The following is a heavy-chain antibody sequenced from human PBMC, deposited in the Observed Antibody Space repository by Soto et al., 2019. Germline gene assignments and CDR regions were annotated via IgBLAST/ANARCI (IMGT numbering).Heavy chain of an antibody. CDR1: GYTFTSYG. V-gene: IGHV1-18*01. CDR2: ISAYNGNT. D-gene: IGHD4-17*01. CDR3: ARGIKDYGDYVADY. Sequence: ASVKVSCKASGYTFTSYGISWVRQAPGQGLDWMGWISAYNGNTNYAQKLQGRVTMTTDTSTSTAYMELRSLRSDDTAVYCCARGIKDYGDYVADYWGQGTLVTVSS. J-gene: IGHJ4*02.